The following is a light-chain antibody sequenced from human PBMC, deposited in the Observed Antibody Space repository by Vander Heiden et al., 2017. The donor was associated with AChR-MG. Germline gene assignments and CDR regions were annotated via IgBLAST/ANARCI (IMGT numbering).Light chain of an antibody. CDR1: SSDVGGYNY. Sequence: QSALTQPASVPGSPGQSITISCIGTSSDVGGYNYVSWDQQHPGKVPKLMVYEVSSRPSGVPNRFSGSKSGNTASLTISGLQVEDEADYYCTSYTSTRNVIFGGGTRLTVL. J-gene: IGLJ2*01. CDR3: TSYTSTRNVI. CDR2: EVS. V-gene: IGLV2-14*01.